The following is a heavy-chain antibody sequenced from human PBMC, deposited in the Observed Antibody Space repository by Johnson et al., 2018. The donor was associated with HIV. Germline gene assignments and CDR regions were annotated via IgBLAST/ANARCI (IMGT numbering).Heavy chain of an antibody. CDR1: GFTFSSYD. Sequence: VQLVESGGGLVQPGGSLRLACAASGFTFSSYDMHWVRQATGKGLEWVSAIGTAGDTYYPGSVKGRFTIPRENAENSLYLQMNSLRGGDTAVYYCARGGAHDAFDIWGQGTMVTVSS. V-gene: IGHV3-13*01. D-gene: IGHD3-16*01. J-gene: IGHJ3*02. CDR2: IGTAGDT. CDR3: ARGGAHDAFDI.